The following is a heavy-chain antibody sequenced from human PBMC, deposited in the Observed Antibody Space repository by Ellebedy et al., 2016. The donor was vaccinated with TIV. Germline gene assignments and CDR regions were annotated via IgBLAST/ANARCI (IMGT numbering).Heavy chain of an antibody. CDR1: GGSFSGYY. Sequence: SETLSLXCAVYGGSFSGYYWSWIRQPPGKGLEWIGEINHSGSTNYNPSLKSRVTISVDTSKNQFSLKLSSVTAADTAVYYCARGGIQLWFGDWGQGTLVTVSS. CDR2: INHSGST. CDR3: ARGGIQLWFGD. V-gene: IGHV4-34*01. D-gene: IGHD5-18*01. J-gene: IGHJ4*02.